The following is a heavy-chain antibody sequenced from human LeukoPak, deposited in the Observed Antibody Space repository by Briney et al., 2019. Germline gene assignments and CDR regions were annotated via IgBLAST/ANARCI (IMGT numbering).Heavy chain of an antibody. Sequence: PGGSLRLSCVASGFALNKYGVHWVRQAPGKGLEWVAVIWYDGSYEYYADSVKGRLAISRDNDKNTVNLQMNSLRVVDTAVYYCARDGSGLAVRGWFDFWGRGTVVTVSS. CDR1: GFALNKYG. V-gene: IGHV3-33*01. J-gene: IGHJ5*01. CDR2: IWYDGSYE. CDR3: ARDGSGLAVRGWFDF. D-gene: IGHD3-10*01.